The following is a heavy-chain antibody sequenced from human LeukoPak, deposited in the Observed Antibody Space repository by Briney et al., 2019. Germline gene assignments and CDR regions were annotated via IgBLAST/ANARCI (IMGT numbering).Heavy chain of an antibody. J-gene: IGHJ4*02. CDR1: GFTFSDYA. CDR2: ISGSGGTT. Sequence: PGGSLRLSCAASGFTFSDYAVSWVRPAPGKGLEWVSTISGSGGTTYYADSVKGRFTISRDNSKNTLYLQMDTLRADDTAVYYCARISSSWFFDFWGQGTLVTVSS. CDR3: ARISSSWFFDF. D-gene: IGHD6-13*01. V-gene: IGHV3-23*01.